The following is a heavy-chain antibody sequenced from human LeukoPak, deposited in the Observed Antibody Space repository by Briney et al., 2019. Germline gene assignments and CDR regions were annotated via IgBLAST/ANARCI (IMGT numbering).Heavy chain of an antibody. Sequence: PGGSLRLSCAASGFTFSSHSMNWVRQAPGKGLEWVSAISGSGGSTYYADSVKGRFTISRDNSKNTLYLQMNSLRAEDTAVYYCAKPIAAAGTPFDYWGQGTLVTVSS. CDR3: AKPIAAAGTPFDY. CDR1: GFTFSSHS. J-gene: IGHJ4*02. V-gene: IGHV3-23*01. CDR2: ISGSGGST. D-gene: IGHD6-13*01.